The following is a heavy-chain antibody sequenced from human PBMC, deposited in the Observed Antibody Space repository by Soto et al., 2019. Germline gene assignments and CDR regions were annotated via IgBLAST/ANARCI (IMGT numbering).Heavy chain of an antibody. Sequence: GGSLRLSCAASGFAFSTFGMHWVRQAPGKGLEWMAVISYDGSNKNYADFVKGRFTISRDNSKSTLYLQMNSLRAEDTAVYYCAKSQTPLRFIIDYWGQGTLVTVSS. V-gene: IGHV3-30*18. J-gene: IGHJ4*02. CDR1: GFAFSTFG. D-gene: IGHD3-3*01. CDR2: ISYDGSNK. CDR3: AKSQTPLRFIIDY.